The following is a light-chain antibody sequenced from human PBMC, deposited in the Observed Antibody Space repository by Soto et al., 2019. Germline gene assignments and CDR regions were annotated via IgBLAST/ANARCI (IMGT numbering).Light chain of an antibody. V-gene: IGKV3-15*01. Sequence: EIVMTQSPATLSVFPGERATLSCRASQSVSSNLAWYQQKPGQAPRLLIYGASTRAAGIPARFSGSGSGTEFTLNISSRQSEDFAVYYCQHKIG. CDR3: QHK. CDR2: GAS. J-gene: IGKJ2*01. CDR1: QSVSSN.